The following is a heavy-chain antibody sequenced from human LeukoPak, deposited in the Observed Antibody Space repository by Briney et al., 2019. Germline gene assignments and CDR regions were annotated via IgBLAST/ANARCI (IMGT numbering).Heavy chain of an antibody. CDR2: IIPIFGTA. V-gene: IGHV1-69*06. Sequence: ASVKVSCKASGGTFSSYAISWVRQAPGQGLEWMGGIIPIFGTANYAQKFQGRVTITADKSTSTAYMELSSLRSEDTAVYYCARGNHYYGSGSYYNPFDYWGQGTLVTVSS. CDR3: ARGNHYYGSGSYYNPFDY. CDR1: GGTFSSYA. J-gene: IGHJ4*02. D-gene: IGHD3-10*01.